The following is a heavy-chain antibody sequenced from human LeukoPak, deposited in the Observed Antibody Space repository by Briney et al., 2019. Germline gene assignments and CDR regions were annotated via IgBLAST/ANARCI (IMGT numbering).Heavy chain of an antibody. D-gene: IGHD3-9*01. CDR3: AKDLLYYDILTGYYHDAFDI. Sequence: PGGSLRLSCAASGFTFSSYAMSWVRQAPGKGLEWVSAISDSGGNTYYADSVKGRFTISRDNSKNTLYLQMNSLRAEDTAVYYCAKDLLYYDILTGYYHDAFDIWGQGTMVTVSS. CDR2: ISDSGGNT. V-gene: IGHV3-23*01. J-gene: IGHJ3*02. CDR1: GFTFSSYA.